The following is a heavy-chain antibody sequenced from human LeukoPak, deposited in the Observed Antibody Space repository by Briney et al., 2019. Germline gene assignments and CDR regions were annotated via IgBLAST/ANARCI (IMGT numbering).Heavy chain of an antibody. J-gene: IGHJ4*02. CDR1: GGSISSSSYY. Sequence: SETLSLTCTVSGGSISSSSYYWGWIRQPPGKGLEWIGSIYYSGSTYYNPSLKSRVTISVDPSKNHFSLKLSSVTAAGGAVYYWASLFGVAVEGTGGGDFDYWGQGALVTVSS. V-gene: IGHV4-39*01. CDR2: IYYSGST. D-gene: IGHD3-3*01. CDR3: ASLFGVAVEGTGGGDFDY.